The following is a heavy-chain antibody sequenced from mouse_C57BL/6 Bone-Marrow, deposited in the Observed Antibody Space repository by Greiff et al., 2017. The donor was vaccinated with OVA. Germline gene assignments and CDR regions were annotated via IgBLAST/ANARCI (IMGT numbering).Heavy chain of an antibody. CDR3: ARSLYYDYDGGPPY. D-gene: IGHD2-4*01. Sequence: VQLQQPGAELVKPGASVKMSCKASGYTFTSYWITWVKQRPGQGLEWIGDIYPGSGSTNYNEKFKSKATLTVDTSSSTAYMELHSLTSEDSAVYFCARSLYYDYDGGPPYWGQGTLVTVSA. V-gene: IGHV1-55*01. CDR1: GYTFTSYW. J-gene: IGHJ3*01. CDR2: IYPGSGST.